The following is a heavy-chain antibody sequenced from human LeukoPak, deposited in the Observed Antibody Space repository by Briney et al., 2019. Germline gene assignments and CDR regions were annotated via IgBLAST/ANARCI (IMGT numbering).Heavy chain of an antibody. J-gene: IGHJ6*02. V-gene: IGHV3-21*01. CDR1: GFSFSTYS. CDR2: ISRTSSYI. CDR3: ARGGMGANSQEYFYYGMDV. D-gene: IGHD2-8*01. Sequence: GGSLRLSCAAAGFSFSTYSMNWVRQTPGKGLEWVSSISRTSSYIYYADSVKGRFTLSRDNGKNSLYLQMNSLRAEDTAVYYCARGGMGANSQEYFYYGMDVWGQGTTVTVSS.